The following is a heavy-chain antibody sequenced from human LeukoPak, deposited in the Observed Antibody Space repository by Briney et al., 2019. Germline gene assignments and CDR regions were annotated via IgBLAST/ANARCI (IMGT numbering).Heavy chain of an antibody. CDR2: IIPIFGTA. CDR1: GGTFSSYA. CDR3: AGTHARITIFGVVSLDY. Sequence: ASVKVSCKASGGTFSSYAISWVRQAPGQGLEWMGGIIPIFGTANYAQKFQGRVTITTDESTSTAYMELSSLRSEDTAVYYCAGTHARITIFGVVSLDYWGQGTLVTVSS. D-gene: IGHD3-3*01. V-gene: IGHV1-69*05. J-gene: IGHJ4*02.